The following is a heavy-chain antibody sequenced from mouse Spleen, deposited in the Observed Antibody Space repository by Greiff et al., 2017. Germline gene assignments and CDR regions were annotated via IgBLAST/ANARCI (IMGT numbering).Heavy chain of an antibody. J-gene: IGHJ1*01. CDR1: GYTFTDYN. D-gene: IGHD1-1*01. V-gene: IGHV1-18*01. Sequence: EVQLQQSGPELVKPGASVKIPCKASGYTFTDYNMDWVKQSHGKSLEWIGDINPNNGGTIYNQKFKGKATLTVDKSSSTAYMELRSLTSEDTAVYYCARYYYGYGYFDVWGAGTTVTVSS. CDR3: ARYYYGYGYFDV. CDR2: INPNNGGT.